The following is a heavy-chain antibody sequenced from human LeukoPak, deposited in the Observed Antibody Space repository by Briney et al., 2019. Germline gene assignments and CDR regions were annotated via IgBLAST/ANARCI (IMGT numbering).Heavy chain of an antibody. D-gene: IGHD1-26*01. Sequence: PSQTLSLTCAVSGGSISSGGYSWSWIRQPPGKGLEWIGYIYHSGSTYYNPSLKSRVTISVDRSKNQFSLKLTSVTAADTAVHYCARGGWELPLHFDYWGQGTLVTVSS. CDR3: ARGGWELPLHFDY. CDR1: GGSISSGGYS. V-gene: IGHV4-30-2*01. J-gene: IGHJ4*02. CDR2: IYHSGST.